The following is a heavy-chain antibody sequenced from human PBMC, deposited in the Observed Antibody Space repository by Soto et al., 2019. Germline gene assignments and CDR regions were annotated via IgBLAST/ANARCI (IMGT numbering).Heavy chain of an antibody. CDR3: ARGPLVVFNYFES. CDR2: IFPLTDTP. CDR1: GGTFRNYP. V-gene: IGHV1-69*08. Sequence: QVQLVQSGAEVKKPGSSVKVSCKASGGTFRNYPINWVRQAPGQGLEWMGSIFPLTDTPDYAQKFQARLTISADKATSTAYMELSSLTSDDTAMYFCARGPLVVFNYFESWGQGTLVTVSS. J-gene: IGHJ4*02.